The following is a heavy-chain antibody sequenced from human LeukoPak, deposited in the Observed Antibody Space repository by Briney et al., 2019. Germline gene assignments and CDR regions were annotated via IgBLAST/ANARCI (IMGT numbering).Heavy chain of an antibody. V-gene: IGHV4-34*01. J-gene: IGHJ6*03. D-gene: IGHD6-13*01. CDR2: INHSGST. Sequence: GSLRLSCAASGFIFSSYWMAWVRQAPGKGLEWIGEINHSGSTNYNPSLKSRVTISVDTSKNQFSLKLSSVTAADTAVYYCASLRVGSSFGYQYYIDVWGKGTTVTVSS. CDR3: ASLRVGSSFGYQYYIDV. CDR1: GFIFSSYW.